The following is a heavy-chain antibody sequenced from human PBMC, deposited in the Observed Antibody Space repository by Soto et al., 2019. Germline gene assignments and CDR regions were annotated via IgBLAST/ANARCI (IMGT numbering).Heavy chain of an antibody. CDR3: ARGHSTDCSNGVCSFFYNHEMDV. D-gene: IGHD2-8*01. CDR1: GYSFTDYH. CDR2: INPKSGGT. J-gene: IGHJ6*02. Sequence: ASVKVSCKASGYSFTDYHIHWVRQAPGQGLEWLGRINPKSGGTSTAQKFQGWVTMTRDRSTSTVYMELTRLRSDDTAVYFCARGHSTDCSNGVCSFFYNHEMDVWGRGTTVTVSS. V-gene: IGHV1-2*04.